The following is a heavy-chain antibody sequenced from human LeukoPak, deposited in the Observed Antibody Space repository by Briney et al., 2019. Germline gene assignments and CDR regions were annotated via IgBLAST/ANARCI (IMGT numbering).Heavy chain of an antibody. CDR1: GGSFSGYY. CDR3: ARGAGRGAWFDP. CDR2: INHSGST. V-gene: IGHV4-34*01. Sequence: SETLSLTCAVYGGSFSGYYWSWIRQPPGKGLEWIGEINHSGSTNYNPSLKSRVTISVDTSKNQFSLKLSSVTAADTAVYYCARGAGRGAWFDPWGQGTLVTVST. J-gene: IGHJ5*02.